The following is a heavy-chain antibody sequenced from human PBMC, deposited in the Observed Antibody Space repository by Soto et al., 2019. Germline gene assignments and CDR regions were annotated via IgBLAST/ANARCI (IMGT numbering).Heavy chain of an antibody. CDR3: ARERYYGSGSDNWFDP. CDR2: ISAYNGNT. CDR1: GYTFTSYG. J-gene: IGHJ5*02. D-gene: IGHD3-10*01. Sequence: ASVQVSCKASGYTFTSYGISWVRQAPVQGLEWMGWISAYNGNTNYAQKLQGRVTMTTDTSTSTAYMELRSLRSDDTAVYYCARERYYGSGSDNWFDPWGQGTLVTVSS. V-gene: IGHV1-18*01.